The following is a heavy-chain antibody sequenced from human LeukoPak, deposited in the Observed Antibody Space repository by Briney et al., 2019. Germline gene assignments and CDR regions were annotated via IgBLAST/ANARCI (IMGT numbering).Heavy chain of an antibody. D-gene: IGHD3-22*01. V-gene: IGHV3-23*01. J-gene: IGHJ4*02. CDR1: GFTFSSYA. CDR2: ISGSGGST. Sequence: GGSLRLSCAASGFTFSSYAMSWVRQAPGKGLEWVSAISGSGGSTYYADSVKGRFTISRDNAKNSLYLQMNSLRAEDTAVYYCARASYYYDSSGYYHNESGDWWGQGTLVTVSS. CDR3: ARASYYYDSSGYYHNESGDW.